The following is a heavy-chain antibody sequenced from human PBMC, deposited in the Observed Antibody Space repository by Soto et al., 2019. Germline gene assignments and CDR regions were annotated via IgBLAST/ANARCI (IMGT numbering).Heavy chain of an antibody. Sequence: EVQLVESGGGLVKPGGSLRHSCAASGFTFSSYSMNWVRQAPGKGLEWVSSINSGSSYISYADSVKGRFTISRDNAKNSLYLQMNSLRAEDTAVYYCARETYYYASGSYRYFDLWGRGTLVTVSS. V-gene: IGHV3-21*01. D-gene: IGHD3-10*01. CDR1: GFTFSSYS. J-gene: IGHJ2*01. CDR3: ARETYYYASGSYRYFDL. CDR2: INSGSSYI.